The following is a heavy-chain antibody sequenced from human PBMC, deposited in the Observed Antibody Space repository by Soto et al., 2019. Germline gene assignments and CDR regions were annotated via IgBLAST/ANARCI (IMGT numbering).Heavy chain of an antibody. CDR3: AKDMGSGGRYYSGAFDI. D-gene: IGHD1-26*01. CDR1: GFTFDDYT. V-gene: IGHV3-43*01. Sequence: GGSLRLSCAASGFTFDDYTMHWVRQAPGKGLEWVSLISWDGGSTYYADSVKGRFTISRDNSKNSLYLQMNSLRTEDTALYYCAKDMGSGGRYYSGAFDIWGQGTMVTVS. CDR2: ISWDGGST. J-gene: IGHJ3*02.